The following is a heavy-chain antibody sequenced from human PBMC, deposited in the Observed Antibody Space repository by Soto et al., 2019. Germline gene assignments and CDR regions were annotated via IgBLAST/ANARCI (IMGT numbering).Heavy chain of an antibody. CDR1: GYGFTSYW. CDR3: ARVGYCSGGSCYPIAYYYMDV. J-gene: IGHJ6*03. CDR2: IYPGDSDT. D-gene: IGHD2-15*01. Sequence: PGESLQISCKGSGYGFTSYWIGWVRQMPGKGLEWMGIIYPGDSDTRYSPSFQGQVTISADKSISTAYLQWSSLKASDTAMYYCARVGYCSGGSCYPIAYYYMDVWGKGTTVTVSS. V-gene: IGHV5-51*01.